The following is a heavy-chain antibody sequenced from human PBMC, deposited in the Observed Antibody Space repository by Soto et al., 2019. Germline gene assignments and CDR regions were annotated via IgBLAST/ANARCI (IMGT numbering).Heavy chain of an antibody. CDR2: ISGSGGST. CDR1: GFTFSSYA. Sequence: EVQLLESGGGLVQPGGSLRLSCAASGFTFSSYAMRWVRQAPGKGLEWVSAISGSGGSTYYADSVKGRFTISRDNSKNPLYLQMNSLRAEDTAVYYCASMIVVGVDYWGQGTLVTVSS. J-gene: IGHJ4*02. CDR3: ASMIVVGVDY. D-gene: IGHD3-22*01. V-gene: IGHV3-23*01.